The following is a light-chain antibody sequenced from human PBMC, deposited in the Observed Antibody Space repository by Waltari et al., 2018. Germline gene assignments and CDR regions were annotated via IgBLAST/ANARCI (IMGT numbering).Light chain of an antibody. J-gene: IGKJ5*01. CDR3: HQSFTTPET. V-gene: IGKV1-39*01. CDR2: AAS. Sequence: DIQMTQSPSSLSASVGDPLTLTCRSSQSISTFLNWFQQKPGNSPKLLIFAASNLHSGVPSRFSGSGSETDFTLSISSLQPEDFATYFCHQSFTTPETFGQGTRLEFK. CDR1: QSISTF.